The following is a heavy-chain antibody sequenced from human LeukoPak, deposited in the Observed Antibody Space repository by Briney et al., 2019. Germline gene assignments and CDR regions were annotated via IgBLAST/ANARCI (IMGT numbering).Heavy chain of an antibody. V-gene: IGHV4-39*01. CDR3: ARQAPGYSYGYVY. CDR1: GGSISSSCYY. CDR2: IYYSGST. Sequence: SETLSLTCTVSGGSISSSCYYWGWIRQPPGKGLEWIGSIYYSGSTYYNPSLKSRVTISVDTSKNQFSLKLSSVTAADTAVYYCARQAPGYSYGYVYWGQGTLVTVSS. J-gene: IGHJ4*02. D-gene: IGHD5-18*01.